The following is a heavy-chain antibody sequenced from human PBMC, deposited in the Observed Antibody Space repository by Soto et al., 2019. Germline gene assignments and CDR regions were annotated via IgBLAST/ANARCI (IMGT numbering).Heavy chain of an antibody. J-gene: IGHJ5*02. D-gene: IGHD2-15*01. V-gene: IGHV4-59*01. CDR2: TYYSGST. Sequence: SDTLSLTFTVSGGSISSYYWSWIRQPPGKGLEWIGYTYYSGSTNYNPSLKSRVTMSVETSRNQFSLKLNSVTDADTAVYYCARTYCSGGSCYTVRNWFDXWGQVTLGTVSX. CDR3: ARTYCSGGSCYTVRNWFDX. CDR1: GGSISSYY.